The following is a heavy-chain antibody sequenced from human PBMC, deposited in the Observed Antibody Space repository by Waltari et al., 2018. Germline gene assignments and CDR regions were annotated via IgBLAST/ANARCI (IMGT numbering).Heavy chain of an antibody. V-gene: IGHV4-59*11. CDR2: IYYSGST. D-gene: IGHD4-4*01. J-gene: IGHJ2*01. Sequence: QVQLQESGPGLVKPSETLSLTCTVSGGSISSHYWSWIRQPPGKGLEWIGYIYYSGSTNYNPSLKSRVTISVDTSKNQFSLKLSSVTAADTAVYYCARDRGRDYSYWYFDLWGRGTLVTVSS. CDR3: ARDRGRDYSYWYFDL. CDR1: GGSISSHY.